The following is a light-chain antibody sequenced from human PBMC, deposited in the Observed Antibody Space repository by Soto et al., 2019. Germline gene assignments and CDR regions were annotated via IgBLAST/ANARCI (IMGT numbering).Light chain of an antibody. Sequence: QSVLTQPPSASGSPLQSVTITCTRTSSDVGGYNYVSWYQQQPGKAPKLMIYEVSKQPSGVPDRFSGSKSGNTASLTVSGLQAEDEADYYCSSYAGSILYVFGTGTKVTVL. CDR1: SSDVGGYNY. CDR2: EVS. V-gene: IGLV2-8*01. CDR3: SSYAGSILYV. J-gene: IGLJ1*01.